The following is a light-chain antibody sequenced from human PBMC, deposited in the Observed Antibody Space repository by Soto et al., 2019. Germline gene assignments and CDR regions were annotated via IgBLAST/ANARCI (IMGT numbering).Light chain of an antibody. CDR3: QQRKNWPPWLP. CDR1: QSVSSY. Sequence: EIVLTQSPATLSLSPGERATLSCRASQSVSSYLAWYQQKPGKAXXILXXXXSXXATGIXASLTGSGSGTDFTLTISSLETADLAVYYCQQRKNWPPWLPFGQGTRLEIK. J-gene: IGKJ5*01. CDR2: XXS. V-gene: IGKV3-11*01.